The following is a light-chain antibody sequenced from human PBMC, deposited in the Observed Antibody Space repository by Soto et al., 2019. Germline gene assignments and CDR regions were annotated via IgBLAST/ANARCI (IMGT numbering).Light chain of an antibody. CDR1: QGISSA. CDR3: KKFNSNPST. Sequence: AIQLTQSPSSLSASVGDRVTITCRASQGISSALAWYQQKPGKAPKLLIYDASSLESGVPSRFSGSESGTDFTLTISSLQPKDFATYYCKKFNSNPSTFGQGTKGEI. CDR2: DAS. V-gene: IGKV1-13*02. J-gene: IGKJ2*01.